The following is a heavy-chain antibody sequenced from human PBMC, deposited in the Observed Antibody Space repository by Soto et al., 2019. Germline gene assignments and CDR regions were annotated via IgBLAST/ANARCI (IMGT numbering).Heavy chain of an antibody. V-gene: IGHV4-61*01. D-gene: IGHD4-17*01. CDR3: ARTTAVPNTLRSRYFFDY. CDR1: GGSVSDKTYY. Sequence: PSATLSLTCSVSGGSVSDKTYYWSWIRQPPGKRLEWIGYVYYSGTTNYNPSLKSRVTISVDLSKNRFSLRLGSVTTADTALYYCARTTAVPNTLRSRYFFDYWGQGTLVTVSS. CDR2: VYYSGTT. J-gene: IGHJ4*02.